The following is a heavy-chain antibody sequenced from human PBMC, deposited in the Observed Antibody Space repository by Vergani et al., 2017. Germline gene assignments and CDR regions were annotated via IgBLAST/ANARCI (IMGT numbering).Heavy chain of an antibody. V-gene: IGHV4-59*01. Sequence: QVQLQESGPGLVKPSETLSLTCTVSGGSISSYYWSRIRQPPGKGLEWIGYIYYSGSTNYNPSLKSRVTISVDTSKNQFSLKLSSVTAADSAVYYCARVDGFRGFGGVMDWGQGTLVTVSS. CDR3: ARVDGFRGFGGVMD. CDR2: IYYSGST. D-gene: IGHD3-16*01. J-gene: IGHJ4*02. CDR1: GGSISSYY.